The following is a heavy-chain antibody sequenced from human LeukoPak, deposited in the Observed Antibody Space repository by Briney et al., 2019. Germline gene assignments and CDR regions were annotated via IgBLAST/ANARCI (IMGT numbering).Heavy chain of an antibody. D-gene: IGHD3-10*01. CDR1: GFTSSSYW. CDR3: VRGRGSYGWFDP. J-gene: IGHJ5*02. V-gene: IGHV3-74*01. Sequence: GGSLRLSCAVSGFTSSSYWMHWVRQVPGKGLVWVSRISGDGTARNYADSVKGRFTISRDDAKNTVDLQLNSLRGEDTAVYYCVRGRGSYGWFDPWGQGTLVTVSS. CDR2: ISGDGTAR.